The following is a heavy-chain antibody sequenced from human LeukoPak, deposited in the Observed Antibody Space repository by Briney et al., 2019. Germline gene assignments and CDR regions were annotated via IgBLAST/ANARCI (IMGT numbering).Heavy chain of an antibody. Sequence: GGSLRLSCAASGFPFSSYVMHWLRQAPGKGLEWVAVIWFDGGKIYYADSVKGRFTISRDNSKNTLYLQMNSLRAEDTAVYHCARDFTNIRGGGYFDNWGQGTLVSVSS. CDR2: IWFDGGKI. J-gene: IGHJ4*02. D-gene: IGHD2-15*01. CDR1: GFPFSSYV. V-gene: IGHV3-33*01. CDR3: ARDFTNIRGGGYFDN.